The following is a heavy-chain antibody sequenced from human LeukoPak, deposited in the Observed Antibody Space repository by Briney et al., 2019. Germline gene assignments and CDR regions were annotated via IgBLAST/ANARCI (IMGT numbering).Heavy chain of an antibody. D-gene: IGHD3-22*01. CDR3: ARLYDSSGYYLDY. Sequence: ASVKVSCEASGGTFSSYAISWVRQAPGQGLEWMGGIIPIFGTANYAQKFQGRVTITADESTSTAYMELSSLRSEDTAVYYCARLYDSSGYYLDYWGQGTLVTVSS. V-gene: IGHV1-69*13. CDR2: IIPIFGTA. CDR1: GGTFSSYA. J-gene: IGHJ4*02.